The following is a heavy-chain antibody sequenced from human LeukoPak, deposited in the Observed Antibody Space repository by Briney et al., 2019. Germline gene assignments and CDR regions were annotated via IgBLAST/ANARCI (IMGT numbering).Heavy chain of an antibody. J-gene: IGHJ4*02. CDR3: ARSLRVGRIDY. V-gene: IGHV4-39*01. D-gene: IGHD3-10*01. CDR2: IYYSGST. CDR1: GGSISSSSYY. Sequence: SETLSLTCTVSGGSISSSSYYWGWIRQPPGKGLEWIGSIYYSGSTYYNPSLKSRVTISVDTSKNQFSLKLSSVTAADTAVYYCARSLRVGRIDYWGQGTLVTVSS.